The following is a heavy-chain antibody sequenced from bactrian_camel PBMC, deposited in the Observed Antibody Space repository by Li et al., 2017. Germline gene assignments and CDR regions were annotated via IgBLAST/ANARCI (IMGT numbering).Heavy chain of an antibody. CDR3: AAGDVGYCTRGFNH. CDR1: GFTFSRGC. V-gene: IGHV3S59*01. Sequence: VQLVESGGESVQAGGSLRLSCDTSGFTFSRGCAAWFRQAPGKEREGVASICSIAVYADSVKGRFTISQDNARNTLYLQMSTLKPEDTAMYYCAAGDVGYCTRGFNHWGQGTQ. CDR2: ICSIA. D-gene: IGHD1*01. J-gene: IGHJ4*01.